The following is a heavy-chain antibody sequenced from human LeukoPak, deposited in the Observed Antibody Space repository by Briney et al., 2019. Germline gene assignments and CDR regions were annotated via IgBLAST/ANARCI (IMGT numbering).Heavy chain of an antibody. J-gene: IGHJ4*02. CDR3: ARGRRLRYFDRLSSPLHY. CDR1: GGSFSGYY. V-gene: IGHV4-34*01. Sequence: PSETLSLTCAVYGGSFSGYYWSWIRQPPGKGLEWIGEINHSGSTNYNPSLKSRVTISVDTSKNQFSLKLSSVTAADTAVYYCARGRRLRYFDRLSSPLHYWGQGTLVTVSS. D-gene: IGHD3-9*01. CDR2: INHSGST.